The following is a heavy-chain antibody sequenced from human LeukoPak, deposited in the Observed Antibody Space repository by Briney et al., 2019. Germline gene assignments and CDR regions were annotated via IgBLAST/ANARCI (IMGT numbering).Heavy chain of an antibody. V-gene: IGHV3-30-3*01. CDR3: ARDRVQIWSYVGTFDS. D-gene: IGHD5-18*01. Sequence: GGSLRLSCAASRFTFSSYTMHWVRQAPGKGLEWVALVSYDGTKITYADSVKGRFTMSRDISKNTLYLQMNSLKPEDTAVYYCARDRVQIWSYVGTFDSWGQGTLVTVSS. CDR2: VSYDGTKI. J-gene: IGHJ4*02. CDR1: RFTFSSYT.